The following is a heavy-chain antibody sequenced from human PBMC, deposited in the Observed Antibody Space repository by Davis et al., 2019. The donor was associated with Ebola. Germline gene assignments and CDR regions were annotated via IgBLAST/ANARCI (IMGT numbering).Heavy chain of an antibody. D-gene: IGHD2-21*02. V-gene: IGHV3-53*04. J-gene: IGHJ6*04. CDR1: GFTVSSNY. CDR3: ARVRYCGGDCSRQYYYGMDV. CDR2: IYSGGST. Sequence: GGSLRLSCAASGFTVSSNYMSWVRQAPGKGLEWVSVIYSGGSTYYADSVKGRFTISRHNSKNTLYLQMNSLRAEDTAVYYCARVRYCGGDCSRQYYYGMDVWGKGTTVTVSS.